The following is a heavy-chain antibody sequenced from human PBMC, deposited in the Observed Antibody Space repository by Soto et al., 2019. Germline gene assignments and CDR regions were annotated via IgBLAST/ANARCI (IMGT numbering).Heavy chain of an antibody. CDR3: SGGRYYYYYMDV. CDR1: GGSISSYY. CDR2: IYYSGST. V-gene: IGHV4-59*01. Sequence: QVQLQESGPGLVKPSETLSLTCTVSGGSISSYYWSWIRQPPGKGLEWIGYIYYSGSTNYNPSLKRRVTISVDTSKNQFSLKLSSVTAADTAVYYCSGGRYYYYYMDVWGKGTTVTVSS. J-gene: IGHJ6*03. D-gene: IGHD2-15*01.